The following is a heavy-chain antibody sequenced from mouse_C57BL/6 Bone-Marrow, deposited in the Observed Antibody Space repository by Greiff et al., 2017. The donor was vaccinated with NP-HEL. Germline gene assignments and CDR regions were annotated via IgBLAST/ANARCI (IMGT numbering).Heavy chain of an antibody. J-gene: IGHJ4*01. D-gene: IGHD2-5*01. V-gene: IGHV1-7*01. CDR2: LTPRLFYT. Sequence: VQLQQSGAELAPPGASVKLSCKASCSPFPLSFLPFVPPLPFPFLSCLVSLTPRLFYTKYNQKFKDKATLTADKSSSTAYMQLSSLTYEDSAVYYCVQEGGSNYLYAMDYWGQGTSVTVSS. CDR3: VQEGGSNYLYAMDY. CDR1: CSPFPLSF.